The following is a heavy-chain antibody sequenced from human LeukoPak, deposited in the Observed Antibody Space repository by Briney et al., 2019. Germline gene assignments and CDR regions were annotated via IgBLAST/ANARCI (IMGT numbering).Heavy chain of an antibody. CDR2: INTSGTT. J-gene: IGHJ6*03. CDR3: ARGVGAYYMDV. Sequence: SSETLSLTCTVSGVPISSGSNSWGWIRQPAGKGLEWIGRINTSGTTNYNPSLKSRVTMSIDTSKNQFSLKLSSVTAADTAVYYCARGVGAYYMDVWGKGTTVTISS. CDR1: GVPISSGSNS. D-gene: IGHD1-26*01. V-gene: IGHV4-61*02.